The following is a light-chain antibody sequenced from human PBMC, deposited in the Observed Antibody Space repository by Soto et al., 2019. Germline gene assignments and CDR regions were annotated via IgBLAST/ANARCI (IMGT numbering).Light chain of an antibody. CDR2: GTS. CDR3: QQHAGSPIT. CDR1: QSVSSSY. V-gene: IGKV3-20*01. Sequence: EIVLTQSPGTLSLSPGERATLSCRASQSVSSSYLAWYQQKPGQAPRLLIYGTSSRATGVPDRVSGSGSGTDFTLTISRLEPEDFAVYYCQQHAGSPITFGQGTRLEI. J-gene: IGKJ5*01.